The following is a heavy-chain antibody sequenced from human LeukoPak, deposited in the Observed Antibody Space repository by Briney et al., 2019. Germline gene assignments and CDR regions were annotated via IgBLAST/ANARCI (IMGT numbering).Heavy chain of an antibody. J-gene: IGHJ4*01. D-gene: IGHD5-18*01. CDR1: GGYISTSSYY. CDR3: ARPSRGYSYEFDY. CDR2: IYYSGST. Sequence: SETLSLTCTVSGGYISTSSYYWGWIRQPPGKGLEWIGSIYYSGSTYYNPSLKSRVTISVDTSKNQFSLKLSSVTAADTDVYYCARPSRGYSYEFDYWGQGTLVTVSS. V-gene: IGHV4-39*01.